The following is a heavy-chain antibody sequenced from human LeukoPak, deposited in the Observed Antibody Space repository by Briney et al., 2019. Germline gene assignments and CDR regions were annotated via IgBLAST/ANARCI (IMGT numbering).Heavy chain of an antibody. CDR2: TYYTGIT. CDR1: GFTFSDYY. CDR3: ARDQDGATFLDY. D-gene: IGHD2/OR15-2a*01. Sequence: GSLRLSCAASGFTFSDYYMSWIRQAPGKGLEWIGYTYYTGITKYNPSLESRVTMSVDTSKNQVSLKLNSVTAADTAIYYCARDQDGATFLDYWGQGALVTVSS. J-gene: IGHJ4*02. V-gene: IGHV4-59*01.